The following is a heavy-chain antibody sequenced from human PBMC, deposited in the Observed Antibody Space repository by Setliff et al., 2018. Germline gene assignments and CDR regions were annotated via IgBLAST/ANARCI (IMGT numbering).Heavy chain of an antibody. CDR1: GYTFSTYG. CDR3: ARGYRGYYNFWSGSQGANWFDP. V-gene: IGHV1-18*01. J-gene: IGHJ5*02. D-gene: IGHD3-3*01. CDR2: ISAYNGNT. Sequence: ASVKVSCKDSGYTFSTYGISWVRQAPGQGLEWMGWISAYNGNTNYAQRFQGRVTMTTDTSTSTAYMELRSLRSDDTAVYYCARGYRGYYNFWSGSQGANWFDPWGQGTLVTVSS.